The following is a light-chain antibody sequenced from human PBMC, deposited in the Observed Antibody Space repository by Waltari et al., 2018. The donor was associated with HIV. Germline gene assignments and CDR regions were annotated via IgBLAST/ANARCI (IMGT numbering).Light chain of an antibody. V-gene: IGLV2-8*01. Sequence: QSALTQPPSASGSPGQSVTISCTGTSSDVGGSKYVSWYQQHPGKAPKLMIYEVNKRPSGVPDRCSGSKSANTASLTVSGLQADDEADDYCNSYAGSNNWVFGGWTKLTVL. CDR1: SSDVGGSKY. CDR2: EVN. J-gene: IGLJ3*02. CDR3: NSYAGSNNWV.